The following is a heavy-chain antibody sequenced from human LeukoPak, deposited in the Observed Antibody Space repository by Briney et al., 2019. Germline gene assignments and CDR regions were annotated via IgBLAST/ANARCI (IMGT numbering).Heavy chain of an antibody. J-gene: IGHJ4*02. D-gene: IGHD6-19*01. V-gene: IGHV3-30*04. CDR2: ISYEGSTK. CDR3: ARGSSKNQYSSGWYYDN. CDR1: GFTFSNYA. Sequence: GGSLRLSCAASGFTFSNYAIHWVRQAPGKGLEWVASISYEGSTKYYGDSVKGRFTISRDNSKNTLFVQMNSLRPEDTAVYYCARGSSKNQYSSGWYYDNWGQGTLVIVSS.